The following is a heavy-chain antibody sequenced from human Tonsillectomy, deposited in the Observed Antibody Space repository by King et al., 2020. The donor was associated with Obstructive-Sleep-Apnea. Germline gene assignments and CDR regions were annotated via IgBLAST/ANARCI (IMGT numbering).Heavy chain of an antibody. CDR2: ILSDGRNK. J-gene: IGHJ4*02. V-gene: IGHV3-30*04. CDR3: ARDLIDDYGIYFDF. CDR1: GFTLSNYA. D-gene: IGHD4-17*01. Sequence: VQLVESWGVVVQPWQSLRLSCAASGFTLSNYAMHRVRPAPCKWLEWVAVILSDGRNKDHADSVKGRFTISSVNSKNTLYLQMNSLRAEDTAVYYCARDLIDDYGIYFDFWGQGTLVTVSS.